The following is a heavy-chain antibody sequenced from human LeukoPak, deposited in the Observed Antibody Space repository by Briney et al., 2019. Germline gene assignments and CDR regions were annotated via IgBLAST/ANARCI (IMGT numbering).Heavy chain of an antibody. D-gene: IGHD1-26*01. V-gene: IGHV3-30*18. Sequence: GGSLRLSCAASGFTFSSYGMHWVRQAPGKGLEWVAVISYDGSNKYYADSVKGRFTISRDNSKNTLYLQMNSLRAEDTAVYYCAKAKIVGAWSIGFDYWGQGTLVTVSS. CDR2: ISYDGSNK. CDR3: AKAKIVGAWSIGFDY. J-gene: IGHJ4*02. CDR1: GFTFSSYG.